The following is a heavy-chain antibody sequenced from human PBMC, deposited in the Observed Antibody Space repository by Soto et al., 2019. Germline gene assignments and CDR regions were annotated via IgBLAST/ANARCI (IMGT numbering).Heavy chain of an antibody. V-gene: IGHV1-69*01. D-gene: IGHD5-12*01. CDR1: GGTLSDYA. CDR2: IMPTVDSA. J-gene: IGHJ6*02. Sequence: QVQLVQSGAEVKNPGSSVKVSCKASGGTLSDYAVSWVRQARGQGLEWMGGIMPTVDSANYAQKCQGRLTITADESTSTANMELSSLTSDDTAIYYCAVAAVREILTEQSSGMAVWGQGTKVTVSS. CDR3: AVAAVREILTEQSSGMAV.